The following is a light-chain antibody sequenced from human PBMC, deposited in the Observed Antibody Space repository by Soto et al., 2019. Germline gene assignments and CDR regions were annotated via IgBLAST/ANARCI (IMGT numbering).Light chain of an antibody. V-gene: IGKV3-11*01. CDR2: DAS. J-gene: IGKJ4*01. CDR1: QSVARY. CDR3: QQSGYWLT. Sequence: LTQSPATLSLSPGERATLSCRASQSVARYLAWYQQKPGQAPKLLIYDASSRATGIPARFSGSGSGTDFTLTISSLEPEDFAVYYCQQSGYWLTFGGGTKVEIK.